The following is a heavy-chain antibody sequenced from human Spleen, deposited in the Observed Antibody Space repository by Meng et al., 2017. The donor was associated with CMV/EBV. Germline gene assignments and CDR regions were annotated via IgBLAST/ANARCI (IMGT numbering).Heavy chain of an antibody. J-gene: IGHJ6*02. CDR3: ARSRGPPYFFGMDV. Sequence: LSLTCAASGFTFSSYSMNWVRQAPGKGLEWVSSISSSSSYIYYADSVKGRFTISRDNAKNALFLQMNSLRAEDTAVYYCARSRGPPYFFGMDVWGQGTTVTVSS. CDR2: ISSSSSYI. V-gene: IGHV3-21*01. CDR1: GFTFSSYS.